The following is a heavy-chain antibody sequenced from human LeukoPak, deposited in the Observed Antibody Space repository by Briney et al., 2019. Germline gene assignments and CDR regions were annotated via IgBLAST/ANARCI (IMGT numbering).Heavy chain of an antibody. CDR3: ARERFCSGGSCYRRSNWFDP. V-gene: IGHV4-34*01. Sequence: PSETLSLTCAVYGGSFSGCYWSWIRQPPGKGLEWIGEINHSGSTNYNPSLKSRVTISVDTSKKQFSLKLSSVTAADTAVYYCARERFCSGGSCYRRSNWFDPWGQGTLVTVSS. CDR2: INHSGST. D-gene: IGHD2-15*01. CDR1: GGSFSGCY. J-gene: IGHJ5*02.